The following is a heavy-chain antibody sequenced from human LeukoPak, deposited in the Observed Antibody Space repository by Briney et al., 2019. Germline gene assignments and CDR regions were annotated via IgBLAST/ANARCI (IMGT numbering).Heavy chain of an antibody. CDR2: INPSGGST. CDR1: GYTFTRYY. D-gene: IGHD3-3*01. Sequence: ASVKVSCKTFGYTFTRYYMHWVRQAPGQGVEWMGIINPSGGSTSYAQKFQGRVTMTRDTSTSTVYMELSSLRSEDTAVYYCARAPLYDFWSGYPLPFDYWGQGTLVTVSS. CDR3: ARAPLYDFWSGYPLPFDY. V-gene: IGHV1-46*01. J-gene: IGHJ4*02.